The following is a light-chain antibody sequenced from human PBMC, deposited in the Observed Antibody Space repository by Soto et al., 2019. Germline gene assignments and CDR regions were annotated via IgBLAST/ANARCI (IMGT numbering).Light chain of an antibody. J-gene: IGLJ3*02. CDR2: EVS. V-gene: IGLV2-14*01. CDR3: SSYTSSWV. CDR1: SSDIGGYNY. Sequence: QSALTQPASVSGSPGQSITMSCTGASSDIGGYNYVSWYRQHPGEAPKLMIYEVSNRPSGVSNRFSGSKSGNTASLTISGLQAEDEADYYCSSYTSSWVFGGGTKLTVL.